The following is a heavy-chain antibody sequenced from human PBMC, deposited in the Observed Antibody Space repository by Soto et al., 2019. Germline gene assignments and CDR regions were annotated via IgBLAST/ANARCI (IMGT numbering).Heavy chain of an antibody. V-gene: IGHV4-59*01. D-gene: IGHD6-6*01. J-gene: IGHJ4*02. CDR1: GGSISSYY. Sequence: SETLSLTCTVSGGSISSYYWSWIRQPPGKGLDWIGYIYYSGSTNYNPSLKSRVTISVDTSKNQFSLKLSSVTAADTAVYYCARGGYSSSSPLLDYWGQGTLVTVSS. CDR2: IYYSGST. CDR3: ARGGYSSSSPLLDY.